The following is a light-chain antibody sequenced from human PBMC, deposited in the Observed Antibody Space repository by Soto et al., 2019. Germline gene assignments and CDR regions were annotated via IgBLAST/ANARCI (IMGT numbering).Light chain of an antibody. V-gene: IGLV2-23*03. CDR2: EGS. Sequence: SALTQPASVSGSPGQSITISCTGTSSDVGSYKFVSWYQQYPGKAPKLMIYEGSKRPSGVSDRFSGSKSGNTASLTISGLQAEDEADYFCCSYAGGSNVFGAGTKLTVL. CDR3: CSYAGGSNV. CDR1: SSDVGSYKF. J-gene: IGLJ1*01.